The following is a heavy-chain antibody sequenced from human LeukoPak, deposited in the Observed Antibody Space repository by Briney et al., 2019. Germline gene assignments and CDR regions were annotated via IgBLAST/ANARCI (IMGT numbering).Heavy chain of an antibody. D-gene: IGHD4-17*01. J-gene: IGHJ2*01. Sequence: PSETLSLTCAVYGGSFSGYYWSWIRQPPGKGLEWIGEINHSGSTNYNPSLKSRVTISVDTSKNQFSLKLSSVTAADTAVYYCARPGATVTNYWYFDLWGRGTLVTVSS. V-gene: IGHV4-34*01. CDR3: ARPGATVTNYWYFDL. CDR2: INHSGST. CDR1: GGSFSGYY.